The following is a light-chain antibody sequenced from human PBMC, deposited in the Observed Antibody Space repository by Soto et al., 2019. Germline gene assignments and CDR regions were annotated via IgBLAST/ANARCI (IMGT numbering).Light chain of an antibody. CDR2: EDN. J-gene: IGLJ3*02. V-gene: IGLV2-23*01. CDR1: SSDVGSYNL. CDR3: CSYAPISTVV. Sequence: QSVLTQPASVSGSPGQSITISCTGTSSDVGSYNLVSWYQQHPGKAPKLMIYEDNKRPSGVSNRFSGSKSGNTASLTISGLHAEYEAHYYCCSYAPISTVVFGGGTKLTVL.